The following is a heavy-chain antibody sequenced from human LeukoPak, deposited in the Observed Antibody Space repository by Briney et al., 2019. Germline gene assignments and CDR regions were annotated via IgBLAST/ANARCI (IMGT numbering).Heavy chain of an antibody. Sequence: PGGSLRLSCAASGFTFSSYSMNWVRQAPGKGLEWVSYISSSSSTIYYADSVKGRFTISRDNAKNSLYLQMNSLRAEDTAVYYCAMHPYDILTGYSIWGQGTLVTVSS. J-gene: IGHJ4*02. CDR2: ISSSSSTI. CDR3: AMHPYDILTGYSI. V-gene: IGHV3-48*04. D-gene: IGHD3-9*01. CDR1: GFTFSSYS.